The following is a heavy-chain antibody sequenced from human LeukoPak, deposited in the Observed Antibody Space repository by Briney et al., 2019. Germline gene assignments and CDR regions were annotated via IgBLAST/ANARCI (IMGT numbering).Heavy chain of an antibody. CDR2: IKQDGSEK. Sequence: GGSLRLSCAASGFTFSSYWTSWVRQAPGKGLEWVANIKQDGSEKYYVDSVKGRFTISKDNAKNSLYLQMNSLRAEDTALYHCARNNGMDVWGQGTTVIVSS. J-gene: IGHJ6*02. CDR1: GFTFSSYW. V-gene: IGHV3-7*03. CDR3: ARNNGMDV.